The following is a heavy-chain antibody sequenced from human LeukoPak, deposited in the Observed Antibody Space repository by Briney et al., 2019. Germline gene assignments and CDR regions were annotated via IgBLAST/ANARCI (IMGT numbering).Heavy chain of an antibody. CDR1: GFTFSSYW. D-gene: IGHD5-12*01. CDR3: ARGRYSGYDLPFY. CDR2: ISYDGSNK. J-gene: IGHJ4*02. Sequence: GGSLRLSCEASGFTFSSYWMHWVRQAPGKGLEWVAVISYDGSNKYYADSVKGRFTISRDNSKNTLYLQMNGLRAEDTAAYYCARGRYSGYDLPFYWGQGTLVTVSS. V-gene: IGHV3-30*03.